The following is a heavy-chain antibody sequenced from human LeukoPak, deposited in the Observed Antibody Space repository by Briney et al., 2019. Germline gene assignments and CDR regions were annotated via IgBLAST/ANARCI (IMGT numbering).Heavy chain of an antibody. V-gene: IGHV1-69*05. D-gene: IGHD2-15*01. CDR2: IIPIFATA. Sequence: GASVKVSCKASGGTFSSYAITWVRQAPGQGLEWMGGIIPIFATANYAQKFQGRVTITTDESTSTAYMELSSLRSEDTAVYYCVRGVCSGGSCYFYYFDYWGQGTLVTVSS. CDR3: VRGVCSGGSCYFYYFDY. CDR1: GGTFSSYA. J-gene: IGHJ4*02.